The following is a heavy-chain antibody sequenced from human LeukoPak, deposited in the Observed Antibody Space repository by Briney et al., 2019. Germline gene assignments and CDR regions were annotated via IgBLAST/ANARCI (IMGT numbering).Heavy chain of an antibody. CDR1: GFIFSTYA. D-gene: IGHD3-10*01. J-gene: IGHJ6*02. CDR3: VKLYYYGSGSYDR. Sequence: PGGSLRLSCSASGFIFSTYAMHWVRQAPGKGLEYVSAISSNGDRTYYADAVKGRFTISRDNSENTVYLQMSSLRAEDTAVYYCVKLYYYGSGSYDRWGQGTTVTVSS. V-gene: IGHV3-64D*06. CDR2: ISSNGDRT.